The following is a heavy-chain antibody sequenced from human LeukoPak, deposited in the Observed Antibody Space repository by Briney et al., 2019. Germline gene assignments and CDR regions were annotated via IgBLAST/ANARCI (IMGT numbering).Heavy chain of an antibody. CDR2: IYYNGGT. J-gene: IGHJ5*02. CDR3: ARDRGVAKWFDP. V-gene: IGHV4-39*01. Sequence: SATLSLTCTVSGGSISSSSYYWGWLRQPPGKGLEWIGNIYYNGGTYYNPSLKSRITISVDTFKNQFSLNRSSADAADTAFYYCARDRGVAKWFDPWGQGTLVTVSS. CDR1: GGSISSSSYY. D-gene: IGHD3-10*01.